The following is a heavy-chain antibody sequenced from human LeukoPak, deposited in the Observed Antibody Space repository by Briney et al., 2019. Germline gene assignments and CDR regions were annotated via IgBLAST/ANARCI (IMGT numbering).Heavy chain of an antibody. D-gene: IGHD2-21*01. Sequence: AGGSLRLSCAASGFTFSSYSMNWDRQAPGKGLEWVSSISSSSSYIYYADSVKGRFTISRDNAKNSLYLQMNSLRAEDTAVYYCARDLGELGFDYWGQGTLVTVSS. CDR2: ISSSSSYI. CDR3: ARDLGELGFDY. V-gene: IGHV3-21*01. J-gene: IGHJ4*02. CDR1: GFTFSSYS.